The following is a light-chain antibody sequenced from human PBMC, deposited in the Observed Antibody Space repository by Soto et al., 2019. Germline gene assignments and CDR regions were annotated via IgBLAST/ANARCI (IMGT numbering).Light chain of an antibody. CDR2: AVS. CDR1: QDISHY. Sequence: DIQETQSPSAMSASVGDRVTITCRASQDISHYLAWFQQKPGKVPKRLIFAVSNLESGVPSRFRGSGSGTEFTLTITSLQPEDFATYYCLQHNSYPWTFGQGTKVDIK. J-gene: IGKJ1*01. CDR3: LQHNSYPWT. V-gene: IGKV1-17*03.